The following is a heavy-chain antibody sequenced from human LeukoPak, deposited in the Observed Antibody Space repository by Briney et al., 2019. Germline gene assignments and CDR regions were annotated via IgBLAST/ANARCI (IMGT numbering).Heavy chain of an antibody. D-gene: IGHD5-18*01. Sequence: ASVKVSCKASEYTFTGYYMHWVRQAPGQGLEWMGWINPNSGGTNYAQKFQGRVTMTRDTSISTAYMELSRLRSNDTAVYYCARAGLPIYYYYMDVWGKGTTVTVSS. V-gene: IGHV1-2*02. CDR3: ARAGLPIYYYYMDV. J-gene: IGHJ6*03. CDR1: EYTFTGYY. CDR2: INPNSGGT.